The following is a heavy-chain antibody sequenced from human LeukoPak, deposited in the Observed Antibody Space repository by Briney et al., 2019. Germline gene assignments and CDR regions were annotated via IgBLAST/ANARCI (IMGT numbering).Heavy chain of an antibody. J-gene: IGHJ4*02. CDR3: ARDDSSGYVPYFDY. CDR2: IITILGIA. Sequence: ASVKVSCKASGGTFSSYAISWVRQAPGQGLEWMGRIITILGIANYAQKFQGRVTITADKSTSTAYMELSSLRSEDTAVYYCARDDSSGYVPYFDYWGQGTLVTVAS. CDR1: GGTFSSYA. V-gene: IGHV1-69*04. D-gene: IGHD3-22*01.